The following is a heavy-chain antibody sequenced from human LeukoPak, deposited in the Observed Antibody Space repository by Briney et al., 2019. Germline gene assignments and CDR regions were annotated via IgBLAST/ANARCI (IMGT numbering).Heavy chain of an antibody. CDR1: GFTVSSNY. V-gene: IGHV3-53*01. J-gene: IGHJ3*02. CDR3: ARCIAGFDAFDI. CDR2: ICSGGST. Sequence: GGSLRLSCAASGFTVSSNYMSWVRQAPGKGLEWVSVICSGGSTYYADSVKGRFTISRDNSKNRLYLQMNSLRAEDTAVYYCARCIAGFDAFDIWGQGTMVTVSS. D-gene: IGHD6-13*01.